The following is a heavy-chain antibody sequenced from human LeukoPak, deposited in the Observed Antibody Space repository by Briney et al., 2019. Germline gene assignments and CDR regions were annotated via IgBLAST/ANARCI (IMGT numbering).Heavy chain of an antibody. J-gene: IGHJ5*02. Sequence: SETLSLTCTVSGGSINNSYWTWIRQPPGKGLEWIGHIYYSGSTNYSPSLKSRVTISVDTSKNQFSLKLSSVTAADTAVYYCARLSSLANIAAGGRTWFDTWGQGSLVTVSS. CDR1: GGSINNSY. CDR3: ARLSSLANIAAGGRTWFDT. V-gene: IGHV4-59*01. D-gene: IGHD6-6*01. CDR2: IYYSGST.